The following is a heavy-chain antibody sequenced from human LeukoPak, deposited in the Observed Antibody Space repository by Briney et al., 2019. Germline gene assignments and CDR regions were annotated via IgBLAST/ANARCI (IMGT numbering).Heavy chain of an antibody. CDR3: AKAKTPSCYAALDY. J-gene: IGHJ4*02. Sequence: GGSLRLSCAASGFTFSNHAMGWVRQAPGKGLEWVSVISGSGGNTYYADSVKGRFTISRDNSNNTLSLQMNSLRAEDTAVYYCAKAKTPSCYAALDYWGQGTLVTVSS. V-gene: IGHV3-23*01. CDR2: ISGSGGNT. CDR1: GFTFSNHA. D-gene: IGHD2-2*01.